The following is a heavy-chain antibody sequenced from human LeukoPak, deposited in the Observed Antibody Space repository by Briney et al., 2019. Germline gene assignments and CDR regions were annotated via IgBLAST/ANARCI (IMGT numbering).Heavy chain of an antibody. J-gene: IGHJ4*02. V-gene: IGHV3-30-3*01. CDR2: ISYDGSNK. CDR1: GFTFSSYA. Sequence: PGRSLRLSCAASGFTFSSYAMHWVRQAPGKGLEWVAVISYDGSNKYYADSVKGRFTISRDNSKNTLYLQMNSLRAEDTAVHYCARDSYTSDIVVVPTYFDYWGQGTLVTVSS. CDR3: ARDSYTSDIVVVPTYFDY. D-gene: IGHD2-2*01.